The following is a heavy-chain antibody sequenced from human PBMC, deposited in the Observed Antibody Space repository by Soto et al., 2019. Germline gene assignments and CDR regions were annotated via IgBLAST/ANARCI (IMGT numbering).Heavy chain of an antibody. CDR2: ISSSSSTI. CDR3: ASRLGYCSGGSCYQFFDY. D-gene: IGHD2-15*01. CDR1: GFTFSSYS. V-gene: IGHV3-48*01. J-gene: IGHJ4*02. Sequence: PGGSLRLSCAASGFTFSSYSMNWVRQAPGKGLEWVSYISSSSSTIYYADSVKGRFTISRDNAKNSLYLKMNSLRAEDTALYYFASRLGYCSGGSCYQFFDYWGQGTLVTVSS.